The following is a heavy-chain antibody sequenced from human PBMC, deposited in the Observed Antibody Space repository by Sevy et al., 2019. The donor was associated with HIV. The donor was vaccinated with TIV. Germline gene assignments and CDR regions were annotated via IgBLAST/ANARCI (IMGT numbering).Heavy chain of an antibody. CDR3: ARGMILEGSWCGMDV. D-gene: IGHD3-3*01. CDR1: GFTVSSNY. Sequence: GGSLGLSCAVSGFTVSSNYMTWVRQAPGKGLEWVSVIFSGGSTYYADSVKGRFTISRDNSRNTLSLQMNSLRAEDTAVYYCARGMILEGSWCGMDVWGQGTTVTVSS. J-gene: IGHJ6*02. V-gene: IGHV3-53*01. CDR2: IFSGGST.